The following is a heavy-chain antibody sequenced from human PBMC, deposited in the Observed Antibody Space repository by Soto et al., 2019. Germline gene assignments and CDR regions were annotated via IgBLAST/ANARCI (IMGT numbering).Heavy chain of an antibody. CDR1: GGTFSSYA. D-gene: IGHD6-13*01. V-gene: IGHV1-69*13. CDR3: AKSPDTRSWNHRLDY. Sequence: ASVKVSCKASGGTFSSYAISWVRRAPGQGLEWMGGIIPIFGTANYAQKFQGRVTITADESTSTAYMELSSLRSEDTAVYYCAKSPDTRSWNHRLDYWGQGTLRTVSS. CDR2: IIPIFGTA. J-gene: IGHJ4*02.